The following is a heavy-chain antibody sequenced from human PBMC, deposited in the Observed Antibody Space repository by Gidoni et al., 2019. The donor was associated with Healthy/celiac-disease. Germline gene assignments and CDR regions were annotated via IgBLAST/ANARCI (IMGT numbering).Heavy chain of an antibody. CDR3: ARDEGEVGVVPAYYYGMDV. Sequence: QVQLVQSGAEVKKPGSSVKVSCKASGGTFSSYAISWVRQAPGQGLEWMGGIIPIFGTANYAQKFQGRVTITADESTSTAYMELSSLRSEDTAVYYCARDEGEVGVVPAYYYGMDVWGQGTTVTVSS. J-gene: IGHJ6*02. CDR1: GGTFSSYA. V-gene: IGHV1-69*01. D-gene: IGHD2-2*01. CDR2: IIPIFGTA.